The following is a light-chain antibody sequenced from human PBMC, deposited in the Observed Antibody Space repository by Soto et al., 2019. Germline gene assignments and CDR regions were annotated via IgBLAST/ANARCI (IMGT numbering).Light chain of an antibody. J-gene: IGKJ4*01. Sequence: EIVLTQSPATLSLSPGERATLSCRASQSVSSYLAWYQQKPGQAPRLLIYDASNRATGIPARFSGSGSGTDCTLTISSLEPEDFAVYSCHQRSNWPLTFGGGTKVESK. CDR3: HQRSNWPLT. CDR2: DAS. V-gene: IGKV3-11*01. CDR1: QSVSSY.